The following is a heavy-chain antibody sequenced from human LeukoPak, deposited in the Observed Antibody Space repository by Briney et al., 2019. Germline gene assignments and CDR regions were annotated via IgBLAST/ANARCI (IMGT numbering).Heavy chain of an antibody. D-gene: IGHD3-22*01. J-gene: IGHJ4*02. CDR3: ARESRWLPIDF. V-gene: IGHV3-66*01. CDR2: IYSGDST. Sequence: GGSLRLSCAASGFPVTSNYMSWVRQAPGKGLEWVSVIYSGDSTYYADSVKGRFTISRDKSKNTLYLQMNSLRAEDTAVYYCARESRWLPIDFWGQGTLVTVSS. CDR1: GFPVTSNY.